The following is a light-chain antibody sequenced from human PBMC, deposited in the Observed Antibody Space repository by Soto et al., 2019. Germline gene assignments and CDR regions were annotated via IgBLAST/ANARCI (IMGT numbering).Light chain of an antibody. CDR1: QSLSSW. CDR3: QQYNSDWT. Sequence: DIQMTQSPSTLSASVGDRVTITCRASQSLSSWLAWYQQKPGKAPKLLIYDASSLESGVPSRFSGSGSGTEFTLTISSLQPDDFATYYCQQYNSDWTFGQGTKVEIK. J-gene: IGKJ1*01. CDR2: DAS. V-gene: IGKV1-5*01.